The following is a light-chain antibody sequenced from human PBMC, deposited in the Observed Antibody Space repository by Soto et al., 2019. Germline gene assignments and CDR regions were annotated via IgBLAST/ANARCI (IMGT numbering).Light chain of an antibody. CDR2: GAS. Sequence: ESVLTQSPGTLSLSPGERATLSCRASQSVSSNYLAWYQQKPGQAPRLLIYGASTRATGIPDRFSGSGSGTDFTLTISRLEPEDSAVYSCQQYGSSPITFGQGTRLEIK. CDR1: QSVSSNY. J-gene: IGKJ5*01. V-gene: IGKV3-20*01. CDR3: QQYGSSPIT.